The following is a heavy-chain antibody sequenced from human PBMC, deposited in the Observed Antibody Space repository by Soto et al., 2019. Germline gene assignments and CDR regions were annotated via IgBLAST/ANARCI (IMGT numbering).Heavy chain of an antibody. CDR2: LYSGGRT. CDR1: GFTVSSNF. Sequence: LRLSCAASGFTVSSNFMSWVRQAPGKGLEWVSLLYSGGRTYYADSVKGRFTISRDNSKNTLYLQMNSLRPEDTAVYYCAKSPNFYCSSPNCYKYYFDHWGQGTRVTVSS. V-gene: IGHV3-53*05. D-gene: IGHD2-2*02. J-gene: IGHJ4*02. CDR3: AKSPNFYCSSPNCYKYYFDH.